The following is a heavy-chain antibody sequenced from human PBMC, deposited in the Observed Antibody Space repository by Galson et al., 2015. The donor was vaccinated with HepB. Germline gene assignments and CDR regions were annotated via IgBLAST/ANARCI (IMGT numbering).Heavy chain of an antibody. CDR3: ARPLGYSSGWYYDY. J-gene: IGHJ4*02. Sequence: SLRLSCAASGFTFSSYWMSWVRQAPGKGLEWVAIIKQDGSEKYYVDSVKGRFTISRDNAKNSLYLQMNSLRAEDTAVYYCARPLGYSSGWYYDYWGQGTLVTVSS. CDR2: IKQDGSEK. D-gene: IGHD6-19*01. CDR1: GFTFSSYW. V-gene: IGHV3-7*03.